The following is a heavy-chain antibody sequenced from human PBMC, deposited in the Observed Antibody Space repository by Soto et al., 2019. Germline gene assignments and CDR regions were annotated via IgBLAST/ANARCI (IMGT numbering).Heavy chain of an antibody. Sequence: SVKVPCKASGGTFSSYALNWVRQAPGQGLEWMGGIIPIFGTANYAQKFQGRVTITADESTSTAYLELSSLRSEDTAVYYCARRDSNRVTSNYGMDVWGQGTTVTVSS. CDR3: ARRDSNRVTSNYGMDV. CDR1: GGTFSSYA. V-gene: IGHV1-69*13. J-gene: IGHJ6*02. D-gene: IGHD2-21*02. CDR2: IIPIFGTA.